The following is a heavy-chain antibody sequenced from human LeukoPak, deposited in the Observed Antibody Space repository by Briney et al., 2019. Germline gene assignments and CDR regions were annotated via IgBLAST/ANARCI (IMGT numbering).Heavy chain of an antibody. CDR3: ARDLTSSGWYFNGMDV. Sequence: PGGSLRLSCAASGFTVSSNYMNWVRQAPGKGLEWVSVIYSGGSTYYADSVKGRFTISRHNSKNTLYLQMNSLRAEDTAVYYCARDLTSSGWYFNGMDVWGQGTTVIVSS. D-gene: IGHD6-19*01. CDR2: IYSGGST. J-gene: IGHJ6*02. CDR1: GFTVSSNY. V-gene: IGHV3-53*04.